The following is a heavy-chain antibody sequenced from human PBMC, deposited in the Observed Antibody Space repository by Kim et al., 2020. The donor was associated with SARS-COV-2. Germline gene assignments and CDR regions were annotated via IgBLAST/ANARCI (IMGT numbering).Heavy chain of an antibody. CDR2: INQGGTEK. Sequence: GGSLRLSCAASGLTFSTYWMTWVRQAPGKGLEWVANINQGGTEKYYVDSVKGRFTISRDNAKNSLFLDVNSLRVEDTAVYYCARTHYGDYVWGQGTLVTV. J-gene: IGHJ4*02. D-gene: IGHD4-17*01. V-gene: IGHV3-7*01. CDR1: GLTFSTYW. CDR3: ARTHYGDYV.